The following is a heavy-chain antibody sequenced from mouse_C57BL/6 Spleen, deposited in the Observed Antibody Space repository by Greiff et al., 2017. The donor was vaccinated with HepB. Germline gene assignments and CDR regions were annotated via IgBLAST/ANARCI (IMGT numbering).Heavy chain of an antibody. Sequence: QVHVKQSGAELARPGASVKLSCKASGYTFTSYGISWVKQRTGQGLEWIGEIYPRSGNTYYNEKFKGKATLTADKSSSTAYMELRSLTSEDSAVYFCAHTTVVAPYAMDYWGQGTSVTVSS. CDR3: AHTTVVAPYAMDY. CDR1: GYTFTSYG. CDR2: IYPRSGNT. D-gene: IGHD1-1*01. J-gene: IGHJ4*01. V-gene: IGHV1-81*01.